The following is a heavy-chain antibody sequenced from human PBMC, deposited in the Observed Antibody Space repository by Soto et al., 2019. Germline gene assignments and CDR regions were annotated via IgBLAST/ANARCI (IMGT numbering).Heavy chain of an antibody. V-gene: IGHV3-53*02. D-gene: IGHD3-10*01. CDR1: GFTVSSNY. CDR3: AGGFYGSVWLDR. Sequence: EVQMVETGGGLIQPGGSLRLSCAASGFTVSSNYMNWVRQAPGKGLEWISAIYSGCSKYYADSVKGRFTISRDNSKNTGHLQMNSLRAEATAVDYCAGGFYGSVWLDRWGQGPLVTVSS. CDR2: IYSGCSK. J-gene: IGHJ5*02.